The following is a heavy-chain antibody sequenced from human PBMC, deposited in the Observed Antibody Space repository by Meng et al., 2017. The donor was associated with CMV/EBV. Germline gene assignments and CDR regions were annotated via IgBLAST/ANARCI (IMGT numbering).Heavy chain of an antibody. CDR2: MNPNSGNT. CDR1: GYTFTSYD. CDR3: ARGRGGYCSSTSCLFDY. V-gene: IGHV1-8*03. D-gene: IGHD2-2*01. Sequence: GESLKISCKASGYTFTSYDINWVRQATGQGLEWMGWMNPNSGNTGYAQKFQGRVTITRNTSISTANMGLSSLGSEDTAVYYCARGRGGYCSSTSCLFDYWGQGTLVTVSS. J-gene: IGHJ4*02.